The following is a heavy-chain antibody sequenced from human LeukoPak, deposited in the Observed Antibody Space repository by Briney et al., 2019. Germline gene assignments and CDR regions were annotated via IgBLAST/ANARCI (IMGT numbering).Heavy chain of an antibody. CDR2: IWYDGSNK. J-gene: IGHJ4*02. D-gene: IGHD1-1*01. V-gene: IGHV3-33*01. Sequence: PGGSLRLSCAASGFTFSSYGMHWVRQAPGKGLEWVAVIWYDGSNKYYADSVKGRFTISRDNSKNTLYLQMNSLRAEDTAVYYCARVKTGTASEGDYWGQGTLVTVSS. CDR3: ARVKTGTASEGDY. CDR1: GFTFSSYG.